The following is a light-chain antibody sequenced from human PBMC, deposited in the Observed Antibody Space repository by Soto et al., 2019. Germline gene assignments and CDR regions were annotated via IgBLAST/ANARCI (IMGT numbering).Light chain of an antibody. CDR1: SSDIGIYNY. J-gene: IGLJ2*01. V-gene: IGLV2-14*01. CDR2: DVT. CDR3: TSYTNSNTLV. Sequence: QSALTQPASVSGSPGQSITISCTGTSSDIGIYNYVSWYQQHPGKAPKLILYDVTNRPSGVSYRFSGSKSGNTASLTISGLQAEDEADYYCTSYTNSNTLVFGGGTRSPS.